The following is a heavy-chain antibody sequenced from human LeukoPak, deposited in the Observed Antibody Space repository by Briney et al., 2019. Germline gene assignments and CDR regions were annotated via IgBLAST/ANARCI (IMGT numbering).Heavy chain of an antibody. CDR1: GFTFADYA. CDR3: RSSTLDDAFDF. CDR2: TDWSGSHR. J-gene: IGHJ3*01. V-gene: IGHV3-9*01. Sequence: PGGSLRLSCAASGFTFADYAMHWVRHTPGKGLEGVAGTDWSGSHRVYADSVEGRFTISRDSAKNSLYLQMSGLRADDTAFAKDRSSTLDDAFDFWGQGTMVTVSS. D-gene: IGHD2-2*01.